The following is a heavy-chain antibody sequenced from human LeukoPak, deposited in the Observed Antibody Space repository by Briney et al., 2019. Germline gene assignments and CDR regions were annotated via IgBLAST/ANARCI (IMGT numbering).Heavy chain of an antibody. Sequence: SETLSLTCTVSGGSISSYYCSWIRQPPGKGLEWIGYIYTSGSTNYNPSLKSRVTISVDTSKNQFSLKLSSVTAADTAVYYCARRRVNYYGSGSYYDLWGQGTLVTVSS. CDR2: IYTSGST. CDR3: ARRRVNYYGSGSYYDL. CDR1: GGSISSYY. V-gene: IGHV4-4*09. D-gene: IGHD3-10*01. J-gene: IGHJ4*02.